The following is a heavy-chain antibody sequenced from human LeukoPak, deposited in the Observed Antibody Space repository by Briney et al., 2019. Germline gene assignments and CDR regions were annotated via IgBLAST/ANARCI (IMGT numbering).Heavy chain of an antibody. D-gene: IGHD5-24*01. CDR2: IYYSGST. CDR3: ARTSWLPHYYYYMDV. V-gene: IGHV4-59*01. CDR1: GFTFSSYA. Sequence: GSLRLSCAASGFTFSSYAMSWIRQPPGKGLEWISYIYYSGSTDYNPSLKSRVTMSVDTSKNQFSLKLSSVTAADTAVYYCARTSWLPHYYYYMDVWGKGTTVTVSS. J-gene: IGHJ6*03.